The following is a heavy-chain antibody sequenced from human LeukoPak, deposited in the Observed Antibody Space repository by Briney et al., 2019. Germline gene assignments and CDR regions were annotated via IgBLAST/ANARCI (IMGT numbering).Heavy chain of an antibody. CDR1: GFTLSNAW. V-gene: IGHV3-15*01. J-gene: IGHJ4*02. Sequence: GGSLRLSCAASGFTLSNAWMNWVRRAPGKGLEWIGRIKSKTDGETTNYAEPVRGRFTISRDDSKSAVYLQMNSLKIEDTAVYYCTTDLGTYYHGSQRLIPIDYWGQGTLVTVSS. CDR3: TTDLGTYYHGSQRLIPIDY. D-gene: IGHD3-10*01. CDR2: IKSKTDGETT.